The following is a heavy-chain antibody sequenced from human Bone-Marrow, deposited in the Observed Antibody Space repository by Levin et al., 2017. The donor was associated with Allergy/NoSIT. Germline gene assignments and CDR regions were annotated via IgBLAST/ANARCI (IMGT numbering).Heavy chain of an antibody. Sequence: GESLKISCKASGYTFTSYGISWVRQAPGQGLEWMGWISAYNGNTNYAQKLQGRVTMTTDTSTSTAYMELRSLRSDDTAVYYCARNVVVVVAATRHWFDPWGQGTLVTVSS. CDR2: ISAYNGNT. V-gene: IGHV1-18*01. J-gene: IGHJ5*02. CDR1: GYTFTSYG. CDR3: ARNVVVVVAATRHWFDP. D-gene: IGHD2-15*01.